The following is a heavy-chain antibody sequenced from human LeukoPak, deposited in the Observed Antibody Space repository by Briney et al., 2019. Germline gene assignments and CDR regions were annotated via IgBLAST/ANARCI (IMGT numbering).Heavy chain of an antibody. D-gene: IGHD5-24*01. V-gene: IGHV3-33*01. CDR1: GFIFSTYG. CDR3: AAGDGYNVGAY. Sequence: GGSLRLSCAASGFIFSTYGMHWVRQAPGKGLEWVAIIWFDGNNKYYVDSVKGRFTISRDNSKKTLYLQIISLRPEDTAVYYCAAGDGYNVGAYWGQGTLVAVSS. CDR2: IWFDGNNK. J-gene: IGHJ4*02.